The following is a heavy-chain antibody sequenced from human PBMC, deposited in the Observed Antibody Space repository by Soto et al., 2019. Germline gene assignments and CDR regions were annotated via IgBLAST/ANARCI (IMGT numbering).Heavy chain of an antibody. Sequence: QVQLVQSGAEVNKPVSAVKVSCKDSGGTFSTYSMFWVRQAPGQGLEWMGRIIPMLGIANYAQKFQGRVTMTADKSTGKAYMELSSLRSEDTALYYCTIGSWSGEVFDIWGQGTMVTVSS. CDR3: TIGSWSGEVFDI. J-gene: IGHJ3*02. V-gene: IGHV1-69*02. D-gene: IGHD2-21*01. CDR1: GGTFSTYS. CDR2: IIPMLGIA.